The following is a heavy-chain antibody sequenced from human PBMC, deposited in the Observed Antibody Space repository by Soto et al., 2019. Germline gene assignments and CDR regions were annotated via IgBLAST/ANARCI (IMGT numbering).Heavy chain of an antibody. CDR3: ATSLKWIQLWSYYFDY. Sequence: GGSLRLSCAAPGFTFSSYAMHWVRQAPGKGLEWVAVISYDGSNKYYADSVKGRFTISRDNSKNTLYLQMNSLRAEDTAVYYCATSLKWIQLWSYYFDYWGQGTLVTVSS. V-gene: IGHV3-30-3*01. CDR2: ISYDGSNK. D-gene: IGHD5-18*01. CDR1: GFTFSSYA. J-gene: IGHJ4*02.